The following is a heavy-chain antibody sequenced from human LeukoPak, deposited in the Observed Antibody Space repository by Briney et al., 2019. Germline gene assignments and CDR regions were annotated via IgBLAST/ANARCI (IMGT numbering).Heavy chain of an antibody. CDR2: INPNSGGT. CDR3: ARNAVGKTDFDY. V-gene: IGHV1-2*02. D-gene: IGHD4-23*01. Sequence: GASVTVSCKASGYTFTGYYMHWLQQAPGQGLEWMGWINPNSGGTNYAQKFQGRVTITRDTSATTAHMELSSLRSEDTAVYYCARNAVGKTDFDYWGQGTLVTVSS. J-gene: IGHJ4*02. CDR1: GYTFTGYY.